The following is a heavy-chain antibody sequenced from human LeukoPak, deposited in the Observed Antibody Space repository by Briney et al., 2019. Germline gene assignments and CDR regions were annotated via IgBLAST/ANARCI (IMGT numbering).Heavy chain of an antibody. D-gene: IGHD2-2*01. J-gene: IGHJ6*03. CDR1: GGSTRSHY. CDR3: ARDGRYCSSTNCYGGDFYYYYMDV. Sequence: SETLSLTCTVSGGSTRSHYWSWIRQPPGKGLEWIGYSYYSGSTNYNPSLKSRVTISVDTSKNQFSLKLSSVTAADTAVYYCARDGRYCSSTNCYGGDFYYYYMDVWGKGTTVTVSS. CDR2: SYYSGST. V-gene: IGHV4-59*11.